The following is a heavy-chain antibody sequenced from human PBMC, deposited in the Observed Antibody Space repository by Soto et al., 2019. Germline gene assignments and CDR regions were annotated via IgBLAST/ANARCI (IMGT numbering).Heavy chain of an antibody. Sequence: QVQLQESGPGLVKPSETLSLTCTVSGGSISSYDWSWIRQPPGKGLEWIGYIYYSGSTNYNPSLKSRVTISVATSKNQFSLKLGPVTAADTAVYYCARQKYGSSEPIVDYWGQGTLVTVSS. V-gene: IGHV4-59*08. J-gene: IGHJ4*02. CDR2: IYYSGST. CDR1: GGSISSYD. CDR3: ARQKYGSSEPIVDY. D-gene: IGHD6-6*01.